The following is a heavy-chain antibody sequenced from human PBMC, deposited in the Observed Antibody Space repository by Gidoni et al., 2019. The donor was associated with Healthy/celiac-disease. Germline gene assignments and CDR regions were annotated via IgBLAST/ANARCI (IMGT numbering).Heavy chain of an antibody. Sequence: QVQLVESGGGLVKPGGSLRLSCAASGFTSSDYYMSWIRKAPGKGLEWFSYISSSGSTIYYADSVKGRFTISRDNAKNSLYLQMNSLRAEDTAVYYCARVPLATWPNWFDPWGQGTLVTVSS. V-gene: IGHV3-11*04. D-gene: IGHD5-12*01. J-gene: IGHJ5*02. CDR1: GFTSSDYY. CDR2: ISSSGSTI. CDR3: ARVPLATWPNWFDP.